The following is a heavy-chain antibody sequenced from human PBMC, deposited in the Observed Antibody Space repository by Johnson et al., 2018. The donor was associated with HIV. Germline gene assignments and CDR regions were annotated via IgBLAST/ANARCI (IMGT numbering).Heavy chain of an antibody. V-gene: IGHV3-30*04. Sequence: VQLVESGGGVVQPGGSLRLSCAASGFTFSSYAMHWVRQAPGKGLEWVAVISYYGSNKYYADSVKGRFTISRDNSKNTLYLQMNSLRAEDTAVYYCARGGDRIKDRGAFDIWGQGTMVTVSS. CDR2: ISYYGSNK. D-gene: IGHD2-15*01. CDR1: GFTFSSYA. CDR3: ARGGDRIKDRGAFDI. J-gene: IGHJ3*02.